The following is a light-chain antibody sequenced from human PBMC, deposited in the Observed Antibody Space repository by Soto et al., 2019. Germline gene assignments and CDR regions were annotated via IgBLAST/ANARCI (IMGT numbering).Light chain of an antibody. CDR2: EGI. CDR3: SLYTSENAYV. V-gene: IGLV2-14*02. J-gene: IGLJ1*01. CDR1: SNTIGGYNV. Sequence: QSALTQPASVSGSPGQSITISCTGSSNTIGGYNVVSWYQQHPGKAPKVIIYEGIKRPSGVSNRFSGAISGSTASLTISGLQAEDEADYYCSLYTSENAYVFGTGTKVTVL.